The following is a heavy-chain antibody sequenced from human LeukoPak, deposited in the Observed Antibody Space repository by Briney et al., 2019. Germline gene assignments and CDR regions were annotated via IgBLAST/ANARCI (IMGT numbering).Heavy chain of an antibody. CDR2: FNTNTGNA. CDR3: ARVLIAAAGTFGF. V-gene: IGHV7-4-1*02. J-gene: IGHJ4*02. D-gene: IGHD6-13*01. CDR1: GGTFSSYA. Sequence: AAVKVSCKASGGTFSSYAISWVRQAPGHGLESMGWFNTNTGNATYAQGFTGRFVFSLDTPVSTAPLQISSLKAEDTAVYYCARVLIAAAGTFGFWGQGTLVAVSS.